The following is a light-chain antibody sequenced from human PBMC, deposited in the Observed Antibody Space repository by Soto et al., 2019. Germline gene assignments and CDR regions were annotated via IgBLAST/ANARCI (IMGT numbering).Light chain of an antibody. CDR2: EVT. CDR1: SSDVGGYNY. V-gene: IGLV2-8*01. CDR3: SSYAGTNKGV. J-gene: IGLJ2*01. Sequence: QSALTQPPSASGSPGQSVTISCTGTSSDVGGYNYVSWYQQHPGKAPKLMIYEVTKRPSGFPNRFSGSTSGNTASLTVSGLQAEDDADYYCSSYAGTNKGVFGGGTKLTVL.